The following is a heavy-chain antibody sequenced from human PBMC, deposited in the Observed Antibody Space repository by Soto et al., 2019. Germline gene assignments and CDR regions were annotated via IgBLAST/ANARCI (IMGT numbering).Heavy chain of an antibody. CDR1: GGTFSSYA. J-gene: IGHJ6*02. CDR2: IIPIFGTA. CDR3: ARVITIFGVVIPPANYYGMDV. D-gene: IGHD3-3*01. V-gene: IGHV1-69*13. Sequence: ASVKVSCKASGGTFSSYAISWVRQAPGQGLEKMGGIIPIFGTANYAQKKQGRVTITADESTSTAYIDRSSLSSEDTAVYYCARVITIFGVVIPPANYYGMDVCGQGTTVTGSS.